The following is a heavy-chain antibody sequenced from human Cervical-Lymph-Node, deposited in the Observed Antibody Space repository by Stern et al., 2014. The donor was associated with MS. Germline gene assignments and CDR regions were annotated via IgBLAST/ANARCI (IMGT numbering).Heavy chain of an antibody. D-gene: IGHD4-11*01. CDR3: ARVQYGFDY. CDR2: INAGNGNT. V-gene: IGHV1-3*01. CDR1: GYTFTSYA. J-gene: IGHJ4*02. Sequence: QVQLVQSGAEVKKPGASVKVSCKASGYTFTSYAMHWVRQAPGQRLEWMGWINAGNGNTKYSQKFQGRVTITRDTSASIAYMELSSLRSEDTAVYYCARVQYGFDYWGQGTLVTVSS.